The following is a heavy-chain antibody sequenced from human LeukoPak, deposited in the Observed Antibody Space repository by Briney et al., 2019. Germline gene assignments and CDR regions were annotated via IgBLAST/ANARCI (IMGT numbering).Heavy chain of an antibody. CDR1: GYTLTSYY. D-gene: IGHD2-21*02. V-gene: IGHV1-2*02. Sequence: ASVKVSCKASGYTLTSYYMHWVRQAPGQGLEWMGWINPNSGGTNYAQKFQGRVTMTRDTSISTAYMELSRLRSDDTAVYYCASWGYCGGDCYFDYWGQGTLVTVSS. J-gene: IGHJ4*02. CDR3: ASWGYCGGDCYFDY. CDR2: INPNSGGT.